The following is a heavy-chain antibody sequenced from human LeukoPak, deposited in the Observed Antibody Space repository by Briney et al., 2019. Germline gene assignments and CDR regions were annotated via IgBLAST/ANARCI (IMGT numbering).Heavy chain of an antibody. D-gene: IGHD3-10*01. CDR2: IDHSGST. CDR3: ARQPISGWFDP. CDR1: GGSFSGYY. Sequence: SGTLSLTCAVSGGSFSGYYWNWIRQPPGKGLEWIGEIDHSGSTNYNPSLKSRVTILVDTSKNQFSLKLSSVTAADTAVYYCARQPISGWFDPWGQGTLVTVSS. V-gene: IGHV4-34*01. J-gene: IGHJ5*02.